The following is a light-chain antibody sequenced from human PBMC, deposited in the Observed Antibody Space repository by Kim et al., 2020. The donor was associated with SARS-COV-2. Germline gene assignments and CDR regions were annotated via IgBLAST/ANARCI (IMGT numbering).Light chain of an antibody. CDR2: EVN. J-gene: IGLJ2*01. CDR1: SSDVGGYIS. Sequence: QSVLTQTASVSGSPGQSITISCTGTSSDVGGYISVSWYQQHPGKAPKLIIYEVNNRPSGISNRFSGYKSGNTASLTISGLQAEDEADYFCSSYTSSTTVLFGGGTKVTVL. CDR3: SSYTSSTTVL. V-gene: IGLV2-14*03.